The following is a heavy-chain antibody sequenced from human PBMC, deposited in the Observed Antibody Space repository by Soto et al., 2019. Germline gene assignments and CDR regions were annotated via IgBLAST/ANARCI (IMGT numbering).Heavy chain of an antibody. Sequence: GESLKISCQGSGYSFTSYWIGWVRQMPGKGLEWMGIIYPGDSDTRYSPSFQGQVTISADKSISTAYLQWSSLKASDTAMYYCARLMSYYDSSGYRTYYYYGMDVWGQGTTVTVSS. CDR1: GYSFTSYW. J-gene: IGHJ6*02. V-gene: IGHV5-51*01. CDR2: IYPGDSDT. D-gene: IGHD3-22*01. CDR3: ARLMSYYDSSGYRTYYYYGMDV.